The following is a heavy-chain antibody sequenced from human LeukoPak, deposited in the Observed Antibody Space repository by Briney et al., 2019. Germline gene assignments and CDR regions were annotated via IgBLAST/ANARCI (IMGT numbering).Heavy chain of an antibody. V-gene: IGHV4-34*01. D-gene: IGHD3-10*01. CDR2: INHSGST. CDR1: GGSFSGYY. CDR3: ARGPRAKSYYYYYGMDV. J-gene: IGHJ6*02. Sequence: SETLSLTCAVYGGSFSGYYWSWIRQPPGKGLEWIGEINHSGSTNYNPSLKSRVTISVDTSKNQFSLKLSSVTAADTAVYYCARGPRAKSYYYYYGMDVWGQGTTVTVSS.